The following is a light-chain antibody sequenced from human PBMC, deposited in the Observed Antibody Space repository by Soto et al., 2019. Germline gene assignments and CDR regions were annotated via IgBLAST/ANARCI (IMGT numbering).Light chain of an antibody. CDR1: SSNIGNNY. Sequence: QSVLTQPPSVSAAPGQKVTISCSGSSSNIGNNYVSWYQQLPGTAPKLLIYDNNKRPSGIPDRFSGSKSGTSATLGITGLQTGDEADYYCGTWDSSLSQNWVFGGGTKVTVL. CDR2: DNN. V-gene: IGLV1-51*01. J-gene: IGLJ3*02. CDR3: GTWDSSLSQNWV.